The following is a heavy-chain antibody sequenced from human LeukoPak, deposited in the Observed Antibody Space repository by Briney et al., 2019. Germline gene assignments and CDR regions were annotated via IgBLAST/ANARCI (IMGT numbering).Heavy chain of an antibody. D-gene: IGHD6-19*01. CDR1: GYTFTSYG. Sequence: ASVKVSCKASGYTFTSYGISWVRQAPGQGLEWMGWISAYNGNTNYAQKLQGRVTMTTDTSTSTAYMELRSLRSDDTAVYYCARDPGRAVAGSYYYYGMDVWGQGTTVTVSS. CDR2: ISAYNGNT. CDR3: ARDPGRAVAGSYYYYGMDV. V-gene: IGHV1-18*01. J-gene: IGHJ6*02.